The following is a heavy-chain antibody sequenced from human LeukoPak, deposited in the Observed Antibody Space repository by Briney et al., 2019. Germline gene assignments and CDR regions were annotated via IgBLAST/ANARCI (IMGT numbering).Heavy chain of an antibody. V-gene: IGHV3-48*01. CDR3: AKDDSTVTTYGPYYYYGMDV. Sequence: PGGSLRLSCAASGFTFSSYSMNWVRQAPGKGLEWVSYISSSSSTIYYADSVKGRFTISRDNSKNTLYLQMNSLRAEDTAVYYCAKDDSTVTTYGPYYYYGMDVWGQGTTVTVSS. CDR2: ISSSSSTI. J-gene: IGHJ6*02. CDR1: GFTFSSYS. D-gene: IGHD4-17*01.